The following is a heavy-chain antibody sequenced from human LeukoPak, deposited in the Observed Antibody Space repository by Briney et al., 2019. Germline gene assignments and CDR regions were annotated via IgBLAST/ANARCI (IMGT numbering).Heavy chain of an antibody. Sequence: ASVKVSCKASGYTFTSYYMHWVRQAPGQGLEGMGWINPNSGGTNYAQKFQGRVTMTRDTSISTAYMELSRLRSDDTAVYYCARGRLYYYDSSGYGSLDYWGQGTLVTVSS. D-gene: IGHD3-22*01. CDR3: ARGRLYYYDSSGYGSLDY. J-gene: IGHJ4*02. V-gene: IGHV1-2*02. CDR2: INPNSGGT. CDR1: GYTFTSYY.